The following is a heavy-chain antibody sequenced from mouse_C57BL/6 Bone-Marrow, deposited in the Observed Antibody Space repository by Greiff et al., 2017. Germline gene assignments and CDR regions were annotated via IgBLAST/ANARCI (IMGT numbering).Heavy chain of an antibody. CDR2: ISSGSSTN. J-gene: IGHJ3*01. CDR1: GFTFSDYG. CDR3: GSVYYDDDGFAY. D-gene: IGHD2-4*01. Sequence: EVKLVESGGGLVKPGGSLKLSCAASGFTFSDYGMHWVRQAPEKGLEWVAYISSGSSTNYYADTVKGRFTISRDTATNTLFLQMTSLRSEDTAMYYGGSVYYDDDGFAYWGQGTLVTVSA. V-gene: IGHV5-17*01.